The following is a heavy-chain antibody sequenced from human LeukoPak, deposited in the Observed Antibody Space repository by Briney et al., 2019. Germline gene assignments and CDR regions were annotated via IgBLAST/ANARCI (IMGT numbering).Heavy chain of an antibody. V-gene: IGHV1-46*01. D-gene: IGHD6-13*01. Sequence: ASVKVSCKASGYTFTSYYMHWVRQAPGQGLEWMGIINPSGGSTSYAQKFQGRVTMTRDTSTSTVYIELSSLRSEDTAVYYCARDTGYSSSWAHMNYYYYYMDVWGKGTTVTISS. CDR2: INPSGGST. CDR1: GYTFTSYY. CDR3: ARDTGYSSSWAHMNYYYYYMDV. J-gene: IGHJ6*03.